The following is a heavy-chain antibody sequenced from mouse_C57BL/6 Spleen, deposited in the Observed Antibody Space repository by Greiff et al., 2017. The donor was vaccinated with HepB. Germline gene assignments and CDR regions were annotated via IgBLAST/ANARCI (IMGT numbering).Heavy chain of an antibody. CDR1: GYTFTSYW. J-gene: IGHJ1*03. V-gene: IGHV1-72*01. D-gene: IGHD1-1*01. CDR3: SQYYGSSYGYFDV. Sequence: VQLQQPGAELVKPGASVKLSCKASGYTFTSYWMHWVKQRPGRGLEWIGRIDPNSGGTKYNEKFKSKATLTVDKPSSTAYMQLSSLTSEDSAVYYCSQYYGSSYGYFDVWGTGTTVTVSS. CDR2: IDPNSGGT.